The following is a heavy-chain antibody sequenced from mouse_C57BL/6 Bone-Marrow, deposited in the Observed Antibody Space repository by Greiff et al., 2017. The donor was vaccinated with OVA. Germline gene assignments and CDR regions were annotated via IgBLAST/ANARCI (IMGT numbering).Heavy chain of an antibody. CDR3: ARESDEAWFAY. J-gene: IGHJ3*01. CDR1: GYTFTDYY. CDR2: INPYNGGT. Sequence: EVQLQQSGPVLVKPGASVKMSCKASGYTFTDYYMNWVKQSHGKSLEWIGVINPYNGGTSYNQKFKGKATLTVDKSSSTAYMELNSLTSEDSAVYYCARESDEAWFAYWGQGTLVTVSA. D-gene: IGHD1-3*01. V-gene: IGHV1-19*01.